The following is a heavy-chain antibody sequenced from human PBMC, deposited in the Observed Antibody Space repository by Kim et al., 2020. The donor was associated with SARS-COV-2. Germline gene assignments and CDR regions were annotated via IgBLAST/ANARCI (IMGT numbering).Heavy chain of an antibody. CDR2: IYTSGST. CDR3: ARGLDYYDSNAFDI. D-gene: IGHD3-22*01. V-gene: IGHV4-61*02. CDR1: GGSISSGSYY. Sequence: SETLSLTCTVSGGSISSGSYYWSWIRQPAGKGLEWIGRIYTSGSTNYNPSLKSRVTISVDTSKNQFSLKLSSVTAADTAVYYCARGLDYYDSNAFDIWAQGKMVTVSS. J-gene: IGHJ3*02.